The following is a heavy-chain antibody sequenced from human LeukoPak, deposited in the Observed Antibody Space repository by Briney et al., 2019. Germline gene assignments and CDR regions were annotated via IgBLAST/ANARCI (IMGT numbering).Heavy chain of an antibody. CDR3: AKDRGQYYYYGMDV. D-gene: IGHD5-24*01. Sequence: GGSLRLSCAASGFTFSSYEMNWVRQAPGKGLEWVSYISSSGSTIYYADSVKGRFTISRDNSKNSLYLQMNSLRTEDTALYYCAKDRGQYYYYGMDVWGQGTTVTVSS. J-gene: IGHJ6*02. CDR1: GFTFSSYE. CDR2: ISSSGSTI. V-gene: IGHV3-48*03.